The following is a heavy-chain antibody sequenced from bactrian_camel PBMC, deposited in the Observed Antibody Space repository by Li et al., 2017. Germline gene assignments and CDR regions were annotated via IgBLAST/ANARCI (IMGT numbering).Heavy chain of an antibody. V-gene: IGHV3S53*01. D-gene: IGHD1*01. Sequence: VESGGGSVQAGGSLRLSCIFSGTSYRMAWFRQAPGKEREGVATIVSDGTSRYDDSVTGRFTISKDSAKNILYLQMHSLKPEDTAMYYCAARSVGWCPLFEHWLGKRAYTPAGYFANWGQGTQVTVS. CDR1: GTSYRM. J-gene: IGHJ6*01. CDR3: AARSVGWCPLFEHWLGKRAYTPAGYFAN. CDR2: IVSDGTS.